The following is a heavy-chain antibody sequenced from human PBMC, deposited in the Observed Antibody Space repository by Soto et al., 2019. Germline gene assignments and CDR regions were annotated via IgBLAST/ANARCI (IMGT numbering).Heavy chain of an antibody. D-gene: IGHD1-7*01. CDR3: ATRLGTSPAGFTGTTAFDI. CDR2: FDPEDGET. Sequence: ASVKVSCKVSGYTLTELSMHWVRQAPGKGLEWMGGFDPEDGETIYAQKFQDRVTMTEDTSTDTAYMELSSLRSEDTAVYYCATRLGTSPAGFTGTTAFDIWGQGTMVTVSS. CDR1: GYTLTELS. J-gene: IGHJ3*02. V-gene: IGHV1-24*01.